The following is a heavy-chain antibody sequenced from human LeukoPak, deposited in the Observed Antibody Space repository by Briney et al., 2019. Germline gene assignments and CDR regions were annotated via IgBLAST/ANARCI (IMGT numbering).Heavy chain of an antibody. Sequence: SETLSLTCTVSGGSIGGYYWSWIRQPPGKGLEWIGYIYYSGTTNYNPSLKSRVTISVDTSKNQFSLKLSSMTAADTAVYYCARGRGGGGSSNNWFDPWGQGTLVTVSS. V-gene: IGHV4-59*01. CDR2: IYYSGTT. J-gene: IGHJ5*02. D-gene: IGHD2-15*01. CDR3: ARGRGGGGSSNNWFDP. CDR1: GGSIGGYY.